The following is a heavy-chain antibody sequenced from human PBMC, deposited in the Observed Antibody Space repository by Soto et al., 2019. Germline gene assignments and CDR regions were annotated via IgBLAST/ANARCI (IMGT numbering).Heavy chain of an antibody. V-gene: IGHV3-7*01. CDR1: GFTFGSHW. J-gene: IGHJ5*02. Sequence: EVQVVDSGGGLVQPGGSLRLSCAASGFTFGSHWMTWVRQVPGKGLEWVANINQDGSDIYYVDSVKGRFTISRDNAKNSLYLQMNSLRVEDTAVYYCATRMRHTLTSWGQGTLVTVSS. D-gene: IGHD3-9*01. CDR2: INQDGSDI. CDR3: ATRMRHTLTS.